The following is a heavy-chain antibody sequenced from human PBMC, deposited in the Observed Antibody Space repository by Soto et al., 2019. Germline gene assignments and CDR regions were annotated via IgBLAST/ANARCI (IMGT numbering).Heavy chain of an antibody. D-gene: IGHD6-19*01. CDR1: GYTFSRYT. CDR2: IHTGTGNT. CDR3: ARPSATRIAVPLYDS. V-gene: IGHV1-3*04. J-gene: IGHJ4*02. Sequence: GASVKVSCKASGYTFSRYTLHWVRQAPGQSLEWMGWIHTGTGNTKYSQKFQDRVTITRDTSASTAYMELSSLRAEDTDVYYCARPSATRIAVPLYDSWGKGTLVTVSS.